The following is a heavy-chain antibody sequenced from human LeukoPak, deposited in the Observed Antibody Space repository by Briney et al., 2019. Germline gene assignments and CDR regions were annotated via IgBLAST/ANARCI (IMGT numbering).Heavy chain of an antibody. D-gene: IGHD2-15*01. CDR2: IWYDGSNK. V-gene: IGHV3-33*01. CDR3: AREYCSGGSCYLVDY. J-gene: IGHJ4*02. Sequence: GGSLRLSCAASGFTFSSYGMHWVRQAPGKGLKWVAVIWYDGSNKYYADSVKGRFTISRDNSKNTLYLQMNSLRAEDTAVYYCAREYCSGGSCYLVDYWGQGTLVTVSS. CDR1: GFTFSSYG.